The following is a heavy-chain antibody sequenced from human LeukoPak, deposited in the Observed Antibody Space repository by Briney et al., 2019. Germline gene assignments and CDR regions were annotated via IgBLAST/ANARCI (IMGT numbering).Heavy chain of an antibody. CDR3: AREMIMGVPPDYLDY. CDR2: VGDEGIHK. D-gene: IGHD2-8*01. V-gene: IGHV3-30*04. J-gene: IGHJ4*02. Sequence: GGTLSFSCTSYGVIYSRHSMLWVRQAPGNGLEGVAGVGDEGIHKDYADSVKGRFTISRDDSKNILYLQMDGLRAQDTGVYYCAREMIMGVPPDYLDYWGQRTLVSVPS. CDR1: GVIYSRHS.